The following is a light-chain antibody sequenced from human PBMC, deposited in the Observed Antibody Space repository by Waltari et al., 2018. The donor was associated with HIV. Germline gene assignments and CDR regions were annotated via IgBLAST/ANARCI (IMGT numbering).Light chain of an antibody. CDR1: SSTIGRST. Sequence: QSVLSQPPSASGTPGPRVTISCSGGSSTIGRSTVNWYQPLPGTAPKLLIYSNNQRPSGVPDRFSGSKSGTSASLDISGLQSEDEADYYCATWDDRMNGVVFGGGTKLTVL. CDR2: SNN. V-gene: IGLV1-44*01. CDR3: ATWDDRMNGVV. J-gene: IGLJ2*01.